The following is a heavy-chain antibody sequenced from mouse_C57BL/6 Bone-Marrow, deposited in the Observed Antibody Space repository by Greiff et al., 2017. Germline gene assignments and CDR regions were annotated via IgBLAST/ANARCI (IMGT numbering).Heavy chain of an antibody. Sequence: VQLQQPGAELVMPGASVKLSCKASGYTFTSYWMHWVKQRPGQGLEWIGEIDPSDSYTNYNQKFRGKSTLTVDTSSSTAYMQLSSLTSEDSAIYFCARSPGDYWGQGTTLTVSS. V-gene: IGHV1-69*01. CDR3: ARSPGDY. CDR2: IDPSDSYT. J-gene: IGHJ2*01. CDR1: GYTFTSYW.